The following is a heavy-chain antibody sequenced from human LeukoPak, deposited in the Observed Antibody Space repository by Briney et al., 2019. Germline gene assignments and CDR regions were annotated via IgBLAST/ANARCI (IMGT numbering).Heavy chain of an antibody. CDR1: GFTFDDYA. CDR3: AKGSVRGGYSVWHYYYYYYYMDV. CDR2: ISWNSGSI. J-gene: IGHJ6*03. Sequence: PGGSLRLSCAASGFTFDDYAMHWVRQAPGKDLEWVSGISWNSGSIGYADSVKGRFTISRDNAKNSLYLQMNSLRAEDTALYYCAKGSVRGGYSVWHYYYYYYYMDVWGKGTTVTISS. D-gene: IGHD1-26*01. V-gene: IGHV3-9*01.